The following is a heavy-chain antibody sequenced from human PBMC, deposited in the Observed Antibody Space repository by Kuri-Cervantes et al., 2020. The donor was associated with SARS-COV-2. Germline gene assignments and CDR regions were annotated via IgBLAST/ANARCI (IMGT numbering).Heavy chain of an antibody. CDR3: ARAEMDYYYYMDV. D-gene: IGHD5-24*01. V-gene: IGHV4-34*01. CDR2: INHSGST. J-gene: IGHJ6*03. Sequence: GSLRLSCAVYGGSFRGYYWSWIRQPPGTGLEWIGDINHSGSTNYNPSLKSRVTISLDTSKSQFSLWLTSVTAADTALYYCARAEMDYYYYMDVWGKGTTVTVSS. CDR1: GGSFRGYY.